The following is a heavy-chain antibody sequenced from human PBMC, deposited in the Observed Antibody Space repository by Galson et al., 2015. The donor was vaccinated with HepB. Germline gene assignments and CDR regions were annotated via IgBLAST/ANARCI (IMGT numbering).Heavy chain of an antibody. CDR1: GFTFSSYD. Sequence: SLRLSCAASGFTFSSYDMHWVRQATGKGLEWVSAIGTVGETYYPGSVKGRFTISRQNAKNSLYLQMNSLRAGDTAVYYCARVVSGSYGDWGQGALVTVSS. D-gene: IGHD1-26*01. J-gene: IGHJ4*02. CDR3: ARVVSGSYGD. V-gene: IGHV3-13*01. CDR2: IGTVGET.